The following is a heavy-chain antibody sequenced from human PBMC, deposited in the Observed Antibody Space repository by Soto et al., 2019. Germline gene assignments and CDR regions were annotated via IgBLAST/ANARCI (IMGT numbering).Heavy chain of an antibody. CDR2: IYWYDDN. Sequence: SGPTLVNPTQTLTLTCTSPGFSPSTSAVGVGWIRQPPGKALEWLALIYWYDDNRYSPSLKARLTITKDTSKNQVVLTMTNMDPVDTATYYCAHRPSGRYLFNYWGQGTLVTVSS. CDR1: GFSPSTSAVG. V-gene: IGHV2-5*01. CDR3: AHRPSGRYLFNY. D-gene: IGHD6-19*01. J-gene: IGHJ4*02.